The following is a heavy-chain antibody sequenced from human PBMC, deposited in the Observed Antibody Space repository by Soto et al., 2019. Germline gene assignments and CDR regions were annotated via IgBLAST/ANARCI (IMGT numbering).Heavy chain of an antibody. CDR2: IKSKTDGGTT. CDR3: TTDVGYRKELFDFDY. CDR1: GFTFSNAW. D-gene: IGHD1-7*01. J-gene: IGHJ4*02. V-gene: IGHV3-15*07. Sequence: EVQLVESGGGLVKPGGSLRLSCAASGFTFSNAWMNWVRQAPGKGLEWVGRIKSKTDGGTTDYAAPVKGRFTISRDDSKNTLYLQMNSLKTEDTAVYYCTTDVGYRKELFDFDYWGQGTLVTVSS.